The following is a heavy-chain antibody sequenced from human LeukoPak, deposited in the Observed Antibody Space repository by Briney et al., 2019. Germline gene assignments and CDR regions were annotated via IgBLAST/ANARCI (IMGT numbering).Heavy chain of an antibody. Sequence: GGSLRLSCAASGFTFSDYYMSWIRQAPGEGLEWVSCISSSGSTIYYADSVKGRFTISKDNAKNSLYLQMNSLRAEDTAVYYCASERPSSSWYDYWGQGTLVTVSS. D-gene: IGHD6-13*01. J-gene: IGHJ4*02. CDR3: ASERPSSSWYDY. CDR2: ISSSGSTI. CDR1: GFTFSDYY. V-gene: IGHV3-11*01.